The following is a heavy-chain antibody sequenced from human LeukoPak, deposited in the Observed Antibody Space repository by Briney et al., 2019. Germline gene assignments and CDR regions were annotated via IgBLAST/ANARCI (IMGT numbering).Heavy chain of an antibody. CDR3: AKGLSHYYDSSGEDAFDI. CDR1: GFTLSNYA. CDR2: ISSGGKT. D-gene: IGHD3-22*01. V-gene: IGHV3-23*01. Sequence: PGGSLRLSCAGSGFTLSNYAMSWVRQAPGKGLEWVSLISSGGKTYDADSVKGRFTISRDNIKNTLYLQMNSLRAEDTAVYYCAKGLSHYYDSSGEDAFDIWGQGTMVTVSS. J-gene: IGHJ3*02.